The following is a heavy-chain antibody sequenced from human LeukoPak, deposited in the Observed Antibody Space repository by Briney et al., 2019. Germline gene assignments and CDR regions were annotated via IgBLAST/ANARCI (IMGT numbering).Heavy chain of an antibody. Sequence: ASVKVSCKASGYTFTGYYMHWVRQAPGQGLEWMGWINPNSGGTNYAQKFQGRVTMTRDTSISTAYMELSRLRSDDTAVYYCARPRRNIVVVPAAQGGAFDIWGQGTMVTVSS. CDR2: INPNSGGT. J-gene: IGHJ3*02. V-gene: IGHV1-2*02. CDR3: ARPRRNIVVVPAAQGGAFDI. D-gene: IGHD2-2*01. CDR1: GYTFTGYY.